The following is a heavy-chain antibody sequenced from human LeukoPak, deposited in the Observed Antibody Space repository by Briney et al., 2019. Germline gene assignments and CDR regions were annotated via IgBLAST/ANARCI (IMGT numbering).Heavy chain of an antibody. CDR3: AREGVLEWLGRQFDY. CDR1: GFTFSSYA. CDR2: ISYDGSNK. Sequence: GGSLRLSCAASGFTFSSYAMHWVRQAPGKGLEWVAVISYDGSNKYYADSVKGRFTISRDNSKNTLYLQMNSLRAEDTAVYYCAREGVLEWLGRQFDYWGQGTLVTVSS. J-gene: IGHJ4*02. D-gene: IGHD3-3*01. V-gene: IGHV3-30*01.